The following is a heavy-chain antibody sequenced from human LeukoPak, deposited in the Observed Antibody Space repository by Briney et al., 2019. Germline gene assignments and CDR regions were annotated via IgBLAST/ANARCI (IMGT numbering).Heavy chain of an antibody. CDR3: ARERAGYYYDF. V-gene: IGHV3-64*02. CDR2: ITGTGRTT. CDR1: GFTFSTYT. D-gene: IGHD6-13*01. Sequence: PGGSLRLSCAASGFTFSTYTMQWVRQAPGKGPEHVSFITGTGRTTHYADSVKGRFSISRDNPKSMLYLQMGSLRPEDTAVYYCARERAGYYYDFWGQGTLVTVSS. J-gene: IGHJ4*02.